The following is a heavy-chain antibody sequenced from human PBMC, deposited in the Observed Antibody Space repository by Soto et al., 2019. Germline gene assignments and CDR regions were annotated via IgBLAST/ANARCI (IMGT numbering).Heavy chain of an antibody. D-gene: IGHD5-12*01. J-gene: IGHJ4*02. CDR1: GLSLSNVW. V-gene: IGHV3-15*07. CDR2: IKSKAAGGTT. Sequence: GGSLRLSCVVSGLSLSNVWMNWVRQAPGKGLEWVGRIKSKAAGGTTDYAAPVKGRFTISRDNAKNSLYLQMNSLRAEDTAVYYCARDCLNCGSGYSDYWGQGALVTVSS. CDR3: ARDCLNCGSGYSDY.